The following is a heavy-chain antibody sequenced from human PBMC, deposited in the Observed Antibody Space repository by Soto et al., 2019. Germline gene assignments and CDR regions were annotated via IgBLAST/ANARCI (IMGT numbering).Heavy chain of an antibody. CDR2: IRTKANSYAT. J-gene: IGHJ6*02. CDR1: GFTFRGSA. Sequence: EVQLVESGGGLVQPGASLKLSCAASGFTFRGSAMHWVRQASGKGLEWVGRIRTKANSYATAYAASVQGRFTISRDDSKSTEYLQMNSLKTEDTAVYYCTGSLLAYCSGGKGHTDYYYYGMDVWGQGTAVTVSS. V-gene: IGHV3-73*02. CDR3: TGSLLAYCSGGKGHTDYYYYGMDV. D-gene: IGHD2-15*01.